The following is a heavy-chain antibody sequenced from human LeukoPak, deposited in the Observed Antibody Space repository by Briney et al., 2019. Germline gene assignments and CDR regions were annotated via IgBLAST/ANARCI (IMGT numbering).Heavy chain of an antibody. J-gene: IGHJ4*02. Sequence: GGSLRLSCAASGFTFSDYYMSWIRQAPGKGLEWVSYISSSGSTIYYADSVKGRLTMSRDNAKKSLYLQMNSLRAEDTAVYYCARSQGLRSPLDYWGQGTLVTVSS. D-gene: IGHD3-16*01. V-gene: IGHV3-11*01. CDR1: GFTFSDYY. CDR3: ARSQGLRSPLDY. CDR2: ISSSGSTI.